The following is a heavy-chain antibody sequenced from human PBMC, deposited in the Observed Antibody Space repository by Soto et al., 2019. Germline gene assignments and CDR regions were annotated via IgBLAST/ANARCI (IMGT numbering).Heavy chain of an antibody. CDR1: GFTFSSYA. CDR3: AKQGYDYIWGSYRPFDY. D-gene: IGHD3-16*02. Sequence: GGSLRLSCAASGFTFSSYAMSWVRQAPGKGLEWVSAISGSGGSTYYADSVKGRFTISRDNSKNTLYLQMNSLRAEDTAVYYCAKQGYDYIWGSYRPFDYWGQGTLGTVSS. V-gene: IGHV3-23*01. J-gene: IGHJ4*02. CDR2: ISGSGGST.